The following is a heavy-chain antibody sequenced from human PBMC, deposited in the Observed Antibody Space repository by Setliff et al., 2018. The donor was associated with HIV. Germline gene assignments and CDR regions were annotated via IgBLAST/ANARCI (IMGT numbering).Heavy chain of an antibody. J-gene: IGHJ6*03. CDR3: ARGATLLPGYSDRWEYFYMDV. D-gene: IGHD5-12*01. CDR1: GGSFSEYY. Sequence: KPSETLSLTCAVYGGSFSEYYWSWIRQSPGKGLEWIGEINHSGSTHYNPPLKSRATISVDTSKNQFSLRLNSVTAADTAVYYCARGATLLPGYSDRWEYFYMDVWGKGTTVTVSS. V-gene: IGHV4-34*01. CDR2: INHSGST.